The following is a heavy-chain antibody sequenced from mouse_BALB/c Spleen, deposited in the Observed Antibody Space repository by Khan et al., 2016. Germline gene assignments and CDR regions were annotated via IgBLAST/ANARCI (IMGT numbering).Heavy chain of an antibody. Sequence: QVQLKQSGAELMKPGASVKISCKASGYTFSRYWIEWIKERPGHGLEWIGEILPGTDSTNYNDKFKGKAALHAESSSSTAYLQLYSLTSEDSAVYYGARGASWGQGTLVTVSA. CDR2: ILPGTDST. CDR3: ARGAS. CDR1: GYTFSRYW. V-gene: IGHV1-9*01. J-gene: IGHJ3*01.